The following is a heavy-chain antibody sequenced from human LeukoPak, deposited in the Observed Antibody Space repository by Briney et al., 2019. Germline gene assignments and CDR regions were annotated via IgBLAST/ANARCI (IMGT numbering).Heavy chain of an antibody. V-gene: IGHV4-59*08. CDR1: GGSISSYY. CDR3: ATLATYYYYGMDV. CDR2: IYYSGST. J-gene: IGHJ6*02. Sequence: SETLSLTCTVSGGSISSYYRSWIRQPPGKGLEWIGYIYYSGSTNYNPSLKSRVTISVDTSKNQFSLKLSSVTAADTAVYYCATLATYYYYGMDVWGQGTTVTVSS.